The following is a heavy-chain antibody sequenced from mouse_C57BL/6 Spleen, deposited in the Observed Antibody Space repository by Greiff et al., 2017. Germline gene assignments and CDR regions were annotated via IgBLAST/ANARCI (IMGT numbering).Heavy chain of an antibody. Sequence: EVKLMESGGGLVKPGGSLKLSCAASGFTFSSYAMSWVRQTPEKRLEWVATISDGGSYTYYPDNVKGRFTISRDNAKNNLYLQMSHLKSEDTAMYYCARGAFYYGSSYGYGGQGTTLTVSS. CDR2: ISDGGSYT. D-gene: IGHD1-1*01. V-gene: IGHV5-4*03. CDR3: ARGAFYYGSSYGY. CDR1: GFTFSSYA. J-gene: IGHJ2*01.